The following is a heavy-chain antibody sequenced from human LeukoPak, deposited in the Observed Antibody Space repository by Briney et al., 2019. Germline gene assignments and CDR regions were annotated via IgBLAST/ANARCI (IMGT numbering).Heavy chain of an antibody. J-gene: IGHJ6*03. Sequence: GGSVRLSCAASGFIFTDYWMHWVRQGPGKELVWVARIRGDGRATTYADSVKGRFTISRDNSKNTLYLQMNSLRAEDTAVYYCAREYSRYYYGSGYYYYYMDVWGKGTTVTVSS. V-gene: IGHV3-74*03. D-gene: IGHD3-10*01. CDR1: GFIFTDYW. CDR3: AREYSRYYYGSGYYYYYMDV. CDR2: IRGDGRAT.